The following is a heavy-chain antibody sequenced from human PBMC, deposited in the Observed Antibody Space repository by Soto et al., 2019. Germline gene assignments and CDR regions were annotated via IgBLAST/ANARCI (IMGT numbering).Heavy chain of an antibody. J-gene: IGHJ4*02. CDR3: AKDMGDAINYFYY. V-gene: IGHV3-9*01. CDR2: ISWNSGSI. Sequence: PGGSLRLSCAASGFTFDDYAMHWVRQAPGKGLEWVSGISWNSGSIGYADSVKGRFTISRDNAKNSLYLQMNSLRAEDTALYYCAKDMGDAINYFYYWGQGTLVTVSS. CDR1: GFTFDDYA. D-gene: IGHD2-21*01.